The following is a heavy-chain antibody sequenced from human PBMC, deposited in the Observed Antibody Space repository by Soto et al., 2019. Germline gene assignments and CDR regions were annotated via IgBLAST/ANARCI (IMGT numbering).Heavy chain of an antibody. D-gene: IGHD1-7*01. CDR3: VKDWNYDSTRYGMDV. J-gene: IGHJ6*02. Sequence: QVQLVESGGGVVQPGRSLRLSCAASGFTISGYGMHWVRQAPGKGLEWVAVISYDGSNECYGDSVKGRFTISEDNSKSTLYLQMNSLRVEDTAVYYCVKDWNYDSTRYGMDVWGQGTTVTVSS. V-gene: IGHV3-30*18. CDR2: ISYDGSNE. CDR1: GFTISGYG.